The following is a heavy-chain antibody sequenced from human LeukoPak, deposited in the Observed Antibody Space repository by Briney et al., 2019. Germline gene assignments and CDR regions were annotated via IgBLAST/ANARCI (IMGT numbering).Heavy chain of an antibody. J-gene: IGHJ4*02. CDR3: ARDRGDYGFDY. D-gene: IGHD4-17*01. V-gene: IGHV4-59*01. CDR1: GGSISSYY. Sequence: SETLSLTCTVSGGSISSYYWTWIRQPPGKGLEWIEYISYSGSANYNPSLKSRVTISVDTSKNQFSLKLSSVTAADTAVYYCARDRGDYGFDYWGQGILVTVSS. CDR2: ISYSGSA.